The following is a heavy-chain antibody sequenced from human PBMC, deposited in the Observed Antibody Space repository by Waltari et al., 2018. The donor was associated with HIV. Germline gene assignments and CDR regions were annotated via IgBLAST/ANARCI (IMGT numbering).Heavy chain of an antibody. CDR2: VGAYKGHT. Sequence: QVQLVQSGAEVKKPGASVKVSCKASGYTFTSYGISWVRQAPGQGLEWMGWVGAYKGHTNDAPKLQGKVTMTTDTSTSTAYMDLRSLRSDDTAFYYCARALWSGYYTPYYFDYWGQGTLVTVSS. CDR1: GYTFTSYG. J-gene: IGHJ4*02. CDR3: ARALWSGYYTPYYFDY. V-gene: IGHV1-18*01. D-gene: IGHD3-3*01.